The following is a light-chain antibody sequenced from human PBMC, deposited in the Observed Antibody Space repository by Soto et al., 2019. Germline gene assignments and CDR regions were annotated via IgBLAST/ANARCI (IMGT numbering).Light chain of an antibody. V-gene: IGKV3-11*01. J-gene: IGKJ4*01. CDR3: HQRAGWPPT. CDR1: RSVNNF. Sequence: EIVLTQSPVTLSLSPGERATLSCRATRSVNNFVAWYQQKPGQAPSLLISDASNRATGIPDRFSGSGSGTDFSLTINSLEPEDFAVYFCHQRAGWPPTFGGGIKVEIK. CDR2: DAS.